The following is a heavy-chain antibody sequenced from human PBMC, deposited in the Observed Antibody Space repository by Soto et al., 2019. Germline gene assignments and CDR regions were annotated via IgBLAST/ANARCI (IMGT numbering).Heavy chain of an antibody. CDR2: LWYDGSNK. D-gene: IGHD4-17*01. CDR3: ARNPYGDWQRYYFDY. V-gene: IGHV3-33*01. Sequence: GGSLRLSCAASGFTFSSYGMHWVRQAPGKGLEWVAVLWYDGSNKYYADSVKGRFTISRDNSKNTLYLQMNSLRAEDTAVYYCARNPYGDWQRYYFDYWGQGTLVTVSS. CDR1: GFTFSSYG. J-gene: IGHJ4*02.